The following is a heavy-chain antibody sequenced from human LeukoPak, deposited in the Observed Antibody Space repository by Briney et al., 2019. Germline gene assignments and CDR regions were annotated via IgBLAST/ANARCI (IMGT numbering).Heavy chain of an antibody. J-gene: IGHJ4*02. CDR3: AAVFPWRNFDY. CDR1: GFTFTSSA. CDR2: IVVGSGNT. V-gene: IGHV1-58*02. D-gene: IGHD3-9*01. Sequence: SVKVSCKASGFTFTSSAMQWVRQARGQRREWIGWIVVGSGNTNHAQKFQERVTITRDMSTSTAYMEQSSLSSEDTAVYYCAAVFPWRNFDYWGQGTLVTVSS.